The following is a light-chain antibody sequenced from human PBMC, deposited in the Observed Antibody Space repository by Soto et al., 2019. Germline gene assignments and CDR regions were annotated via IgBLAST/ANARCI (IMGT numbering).Light chain of an antibody. Sequence: DIQMTQSPATLSASVGDRVTITCRASQSVRSWLAWYQQKPGTAPKLLIFDASRLESGVPSRFSGSASGTEITLAISSLQPDDFATYYCQQYANYPLTFGGGTKVEIK. CDR2: DAS. CDR3: QQYANYPLT. J-gene: IGKJ4*01. CDR1: QSVRSW. V-gene: IGKV1-5*01.